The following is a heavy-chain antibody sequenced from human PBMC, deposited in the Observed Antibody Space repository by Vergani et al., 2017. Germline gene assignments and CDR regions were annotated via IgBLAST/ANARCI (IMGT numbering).Heavy chain of an antibody. CDR2: IRYDGSSE. Sequence: QVQILQSGGGVVQPGGSLRLSCTLSGFTLNTYGIHWVRQAPGKGLEWVSFIRYDGSSEYYGDPVKGRFTISRDKSQNTVNLQMNSLRTEDTAVYFCANSVIAGNVGVAYFGMDGWGRGTTVTVSS. J-gene: IGHJ6*02. CDR1: GFTLNTYG. D-gene: IGHD2/OR15-2a*01. V-gene: IGHV3-30*02. CDR3: ANSVIAGNVGVAYFGMDG.